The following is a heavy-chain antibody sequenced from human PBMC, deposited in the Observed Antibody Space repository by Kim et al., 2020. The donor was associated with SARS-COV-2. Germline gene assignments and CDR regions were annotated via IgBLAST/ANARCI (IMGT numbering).Heavy chain of an antibody. CDR2: IYYSGST. CDR3: ARGIRAAAGYFDY. J-gene: IGHJ4*02. Sequence: SETLSLTCTVSGGSISSGGYYWSWIRQHPGKGLEWIGYIYYSGSTYYNPSLKSRVTISVDTSKNQFSLKLSSVTAADTAVYYCARGIRAAAGYFDYWGQGTLVTVSS. CDR1: GGSISSGGYY. V-gene: IGHV4-31*03. D-gene: IGHD6-13*01.